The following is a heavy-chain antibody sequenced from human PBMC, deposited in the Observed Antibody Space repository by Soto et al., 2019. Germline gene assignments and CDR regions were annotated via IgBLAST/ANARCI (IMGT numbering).Heavy chain of an antibody. CDR2: IYYSGST. CDR1: GGSISSSSYY. CDR3: ARLGGAFDY. J-gene: IGHJ4*02. Sequence: SETLSLTCTVSGGSISSSSYYWGWIRQPPGKGLEWIGSIYYSGSTYYNPSLKSRVTISVDTSKNQFSLKLSSVTAADTAVYYCARLGGAFDYWGQGTLVTVSS. V-gene: IGHV4-39*01. D-gene: IGHD2-15*01.